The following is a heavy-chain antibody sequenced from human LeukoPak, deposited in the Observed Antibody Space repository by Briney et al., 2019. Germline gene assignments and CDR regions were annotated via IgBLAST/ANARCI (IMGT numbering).Heavy chain of an antibody. CDR2: INPSGGST. J-gene: IGHJ5*02. CDR3: AGTLTGTTLFDP. CDR1: GYTFTSYY. D-gene: IGHD1-7*01. Sequence: GASVKVSCKASGYTFTSYYMHWVRQAPGQGLEWMGIINPSGGSTSYAQKFQGRVTMTRDTSTSTVYMELSSLRSEDTAVYYRAGTLTGTTLFDPWGQGTLVTVSS. V-gene: IGHV1-46*01.